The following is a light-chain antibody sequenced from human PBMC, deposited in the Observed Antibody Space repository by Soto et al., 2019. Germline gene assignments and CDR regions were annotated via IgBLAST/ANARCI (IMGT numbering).Light chain of an antibody. V-gene: IGLV2-14*03. Sequence: QSALTQPASVSGSPGQSIAISCIGTSSDVGAYNYVSWYQQHPGKAPKLVIYDVNNRPSGVSNRFSGSKSVNTASLTISGLQAEDEADYYCGSYTTSGSVVFGGGTKLTVL. CDR2: DVN. CDR1: SSDVGAYNY. J-gene: IGLJ2*01. CDR3: GSYTTSGSVV.